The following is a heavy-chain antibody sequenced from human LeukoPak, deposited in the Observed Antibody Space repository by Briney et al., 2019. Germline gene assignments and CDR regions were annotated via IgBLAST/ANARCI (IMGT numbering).Heavy chain of an antibody. CDR2: INPNSGDT. D-gene: IGHD2-2*01. V-gene: IGHV1-2*06. Sequence: ASVKVSCKASSYTFTSYGISWVRQAPGQGLEWMGRINPNSGDTNYAQKFQGRVTMTRDTSISTAYVELSRLRSDDTAVYYCARDYCSSTSCLFDYWGQGTLVTVSS. J-gene: IGHJ4*02. CDR1: SYTFTSYG. CDR3: ARDYCSSTSCLFDY.